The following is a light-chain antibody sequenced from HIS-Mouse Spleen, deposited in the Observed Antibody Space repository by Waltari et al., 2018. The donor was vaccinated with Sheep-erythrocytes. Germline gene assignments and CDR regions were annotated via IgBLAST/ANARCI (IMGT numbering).Light chain of an antibody. CDR1: SSDVGAYNL. CDR2: EGS. J-gene: IGLJ3*02. CDR3: CSYAGSSTWV. Sequence: QSALTQPASVSGSPGQSITISCPGTSSDVGAYNLVSWYQQHPGKAPKLIIYEGSKPPSGVSNRFSGSKSGNTASLTISGLQAEDEADYYCCSYAGSSTWVFGGGTKLTVL. V-gene: IGLV2-23*01.